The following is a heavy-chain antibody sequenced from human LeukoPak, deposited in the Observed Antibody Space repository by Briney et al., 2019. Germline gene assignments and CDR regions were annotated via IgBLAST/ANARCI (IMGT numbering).Heavy chain of an antibody. CDR2: IYYSGST. J-gene: IGHJ4*02. Sequence: PSETLSLTCTVSGGSISSSSYYWGWIRQPPGKGLEWIGSIYYSGSTYYNPSLKSRVTISVDTSKNQFSLKLSSVTAADTAVYYCARMTVVRGPQRYFDDWGQGTLVTVSS. CDR3: ARMTVVRGPQRYFDD. D-gene: IGHD3-10*01. V-gene: IGHV4-39*01. CDR1: GGSISSSSYY.